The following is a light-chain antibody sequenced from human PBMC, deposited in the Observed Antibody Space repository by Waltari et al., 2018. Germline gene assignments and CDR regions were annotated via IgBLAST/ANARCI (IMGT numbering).Light chain of an antibody. V-gene: IGLV1-44*01. CDR2: SND. CDR3: AAWDVRLNAVV. Sequence: QSVLTQPPSASGTPGQTVTISCSGSNSNIGSKPVSWYQQLPGSAPKLLIYSNDRRPSGVPDRFSGSKSGTSVSLAITGLQSEDEADYHCAAWDVRLNAVVFGGGTKLTVL. J-gene: IGLJ2*01. CDR1: NSNIGSKP.